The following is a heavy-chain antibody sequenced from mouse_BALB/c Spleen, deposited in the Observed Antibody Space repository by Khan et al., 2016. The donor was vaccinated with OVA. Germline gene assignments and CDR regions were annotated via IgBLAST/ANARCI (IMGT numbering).Heavy chain of an antibody. CDR1: GYTFTNAG. CDR3: ARGGAAYYKNDGGAMDY. J-gene: IGHJ4*01. CDR2: INTHSGVP. V-gene: IGHV9-4*02. Sequence: QIQLVQSGPELKRPGETVRISCKASGYTFTNAGMQWVQKMPGKGLKWIGWINTHSGVPKYAEAFKGRFAFSLDTSATPAYLQITNLKNEDTATYFCARGGAAYYKNDGGAMDYWGQGTSVTVSS. D-gene: IGHD2-12*01.